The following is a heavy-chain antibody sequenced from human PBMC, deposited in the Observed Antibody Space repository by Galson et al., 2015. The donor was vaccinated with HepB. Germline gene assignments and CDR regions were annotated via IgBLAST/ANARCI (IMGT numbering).Heavy chain of an antibody. CDR1: GGSFSGYY. D-gene: IGHD6-6*01. Sequence: ETLSLTCAVYGGSFSGYYWSWVRQPAGKGLEWIGRIYTSGSTNYNPSLKSRLTMSVDTSKNQFSLKLNSVTAADTAVYYCAREYSSSSSRYFDYWGQGTLVTVSS. CDR3: AREYSSSSSRYFDY. CDR2: IYTSGST. J-gene: IGHJ4*02. V-gene: IGHV4-4*07.